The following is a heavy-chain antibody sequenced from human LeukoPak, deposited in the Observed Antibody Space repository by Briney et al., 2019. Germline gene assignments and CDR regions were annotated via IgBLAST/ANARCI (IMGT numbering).Heavy chain of an antibody. CDR3: ATVNGSHWFFDY. CDR2: IYPLDSDT. CDR1: GYSFTNTW. V-gene: IGHV5-51*01. J-gene: IGHJ4*02. Sequence: GESLKISCKGSGYSFTNTWIGWVRLMPGKGLEWMGTIYPLDSDTRYSPSFQGQVTISADKSITTAYLQWSSLRASDTAMYYCATVNGSHWFFDYWGQGTLVTVYS. D-gene: IGHD3-10*01.